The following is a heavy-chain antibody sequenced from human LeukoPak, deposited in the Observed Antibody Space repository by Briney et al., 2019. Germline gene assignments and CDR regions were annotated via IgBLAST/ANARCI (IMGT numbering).Heavy chain of an antibody. CDR2: IYYRGDT. Sequence: SETLSLTCTVSGGSISSGDYYWSWIRQSPGKGLEWIGYIYYRGDTYYNPSLKSRVIISVNTSKNQFSLKLSSVTAADTALYYCARDFRTLYDILTGPGGAFDIWGQGTMVTVSS. CDR1: GGSISSGDYY. J-gene: IGHJ3*02. D-gene: IGHD3-9*01. V-gene: IGHV4-30-4*01. CDR3: ARDFRTLYDILTGPGGAFDI.